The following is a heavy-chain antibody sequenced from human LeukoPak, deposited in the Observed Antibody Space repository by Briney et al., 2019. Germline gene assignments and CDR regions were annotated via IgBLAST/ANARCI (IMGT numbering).Heavy chain of an antibody. Sequence: GRSLRLSCVTSGFTFLDFAVHWVRQAPGKGLEWVAVMSYDGNSIHYADSVKGRFILSRDSPKNTLYLQMNSLRPEDTAVYYCTREWGAAADYWGQGTLVTVSS. D-gene: IGHD6-13*01. CDR2: MSYDGNSI. J-gene: IGHJ4*02. V-gene: IGHV3-30-3*01. CDR3: TREWGAAADY. CDR1: GFTFLDFA.